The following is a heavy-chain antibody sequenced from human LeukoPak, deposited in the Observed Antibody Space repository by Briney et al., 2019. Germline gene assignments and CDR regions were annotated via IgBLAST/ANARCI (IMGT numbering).Heavy chain of an antibody. J-gene: IGHJ4*02. CDR2: INHSGST. CDR3: ARMAWGSGGYHDY. CDR1: GGSFSGYY. V-gene: IGHV4-34*01. D-gene: IGHD3-10*01. Sequence: SETLSLTCAVYGGSFSGYYWSWIRQPPGKGLEWIGEINHSGSTNYNPSLKSRVTISVDTSKNQFSLKLSSVTAADTAVYYCARMAWGSGGYHDYWGQGTLVTVSS.